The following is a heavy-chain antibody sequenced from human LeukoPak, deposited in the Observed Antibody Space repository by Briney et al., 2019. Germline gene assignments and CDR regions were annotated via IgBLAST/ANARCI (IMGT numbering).Heavy chain of an antibody. CDR2: ISSSGSTI. CDR3: ARDRAVRYFDWLLPSLGLERENYYYYYYMDV. D-gene: IGHD3-9*01. V-gene: IGHV3-48*03. Sequence: PGGSLGLSCAASGFILSSYEMNWVRQAPGKGLEWLSYISSSGSTIYYADSVKGRFTISRDNAKNSLYLQMNSLRAEDTAVYYCARDRAVRYFDWLLPSLGLERENYYYYYYMDVWGKGTTVTVSS. CDR1: GFILSSYE. J-gene: IGHJ6*03.